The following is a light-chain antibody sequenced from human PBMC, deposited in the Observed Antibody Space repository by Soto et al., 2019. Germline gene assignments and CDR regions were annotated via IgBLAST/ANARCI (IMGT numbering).Light chain of an antibody. CDR1: QSVSSY. J-gene: IGKJ1*01. V-gene: IGKV3-11*01. Sequence: EIVLTQSPATLSLSPGERATLSCRASQSVSSYLAWYQQKPGQAPRLLIYDASNRATGIPARFSGSGSGTDFTLTIRSLEPEDFAVYYSQQRSNWPPTFGQGTKVEIK. CDR3: QQRSNWPPT. CDR2: DAS.